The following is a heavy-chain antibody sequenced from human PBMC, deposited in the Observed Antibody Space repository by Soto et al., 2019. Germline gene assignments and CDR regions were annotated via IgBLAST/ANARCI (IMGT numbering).Heavy chain of an antibody. Sequence: ASVKVSCKASGYTFTGYYMHWVRQAPGQGLEWMGWINPNSGGTNYAQKFQGWVTMTRDTSISTAYMELSRLRSDDTAVYYCARAVVGYCSGGSCPPGPGYYYGMDVWGQGTTVTVSS. V-gene: IGHV1-2*04. CDR2: INPNSGGT. CDR1: GYTFTGYY. J-gene: IGHJ6*02. D-gene: IGHD2-15*01. CDR3: ARAVVGYCSGGSCPPGPGYYYGMDV.